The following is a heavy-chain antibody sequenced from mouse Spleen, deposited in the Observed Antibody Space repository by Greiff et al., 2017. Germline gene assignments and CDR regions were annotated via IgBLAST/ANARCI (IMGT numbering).Heavy chain of an antibody. V-gene: IGHV14-4*02. CDR1: GFNIKDYY. J-gene: IGHJ2*01. Sequence: VQLQQSGAELVRSGASVKLSCTASGFNIKDYYMHWVKQRPEQGLEWIGWIDPENGDTEYAPKFQGKATMTADTSSNTAYLQLSSLTSEDTAVYYCKMGRDFDYWGQGTTLTVSS. CDR3: KMGRDFDY. D-gene: IGHD4-1*01. CDR2: IDPENGDT.